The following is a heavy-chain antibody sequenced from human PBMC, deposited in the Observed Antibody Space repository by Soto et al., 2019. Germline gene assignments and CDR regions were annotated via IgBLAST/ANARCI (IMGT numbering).Heavy chain of an antibody. CDR1: GGTFSSYA. V-gene: IGHV1-69*13. J-gene: IGHJ5*01. CDR2: IIPIFGTA. CDR3: ARHGRYGGSNGLLDS. D-gene: IGHD2-15*01. Sequence: VKVSCKASGGTFSSYAISWVRQAPGQGLEWMGGIIPIFGTANYAQKFQGRVTITADESTSTAYMELSSLRSEDTAVYYCARHGRYGGSNGLLDSWRQGTLITFSS.